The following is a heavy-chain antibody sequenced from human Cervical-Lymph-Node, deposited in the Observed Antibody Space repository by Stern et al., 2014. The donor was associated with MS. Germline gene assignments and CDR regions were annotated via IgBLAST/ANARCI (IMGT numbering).Heavy chain of an antibody. D-gene: IGHD5-18*01. CDR2: IWYDGSNK. V-gene: IGHV3-33*01. Sequence: VQLVESGGGVVQPGRSLRLSCAASGFTLSSYGMHWVRQAPGKGLEWVAVIWYDGSNKYYADSVKGRFTISRDNSKNTLYLQMNSLRAEDTTVYYCARSEYSYHSRPSYYGMDVWGQGTTVTVSS. CDR1: GFTLSSYG. CDR3: ARSEYSYHSRPSYYGMDV. J-gene: IGHJ6*02.